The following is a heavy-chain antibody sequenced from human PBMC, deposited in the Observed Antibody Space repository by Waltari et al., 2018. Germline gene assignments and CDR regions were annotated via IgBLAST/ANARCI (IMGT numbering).Heavy chain of an antibody. Sequence: QVKLQESGPGLVKPSEPMSLTCAVSGSSISSGSYWGWLRPPPGKGLEWIGSIYHSVSTDYNPSLKIRVTISVDTSKNQFSLKLSSVTAADTAVYYCARSLGPRWLQPNWFDPWGQGTLVTVSS. CDR1: GSSISSGSY. V-gene: IGHV4-38-2*01. J-gene: IGHJ5*02. D-gene: IGHD5-12*01. CDR2: IYHSVST. CDR3: ARSLGPRWLQPNWFDP.